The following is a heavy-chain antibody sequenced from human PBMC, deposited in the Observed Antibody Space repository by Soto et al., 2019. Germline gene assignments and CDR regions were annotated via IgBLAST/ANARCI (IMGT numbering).Heavy chain of an antibody. CDR3: ARVFGVYYYMDV. V-gene: IGHV3-7*01. D-gene: IGHD3-3*01. CDR1: GFPFSSYW. CDR2: IKQDGSEK. Sequence: GGSPRLSCAASGFPFSSYWMSWVRQAPGKGLEWVANIKQDGSEKYYVDSVKGRFTISRDNAKNSLYLQMNSLRAEDTAVYYCARVFGVYYYMDVWGKGTTVTVSS. J-gene: IGHJ6*03.